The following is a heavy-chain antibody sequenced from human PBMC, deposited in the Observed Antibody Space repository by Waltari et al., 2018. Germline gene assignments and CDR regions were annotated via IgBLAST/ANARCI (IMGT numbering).Heavy chain of an antibody. J-gene: IGHJ4*02. CDR2: INHSGST. D-gene: IGHD2-15*01. CDR3: ARVVVVAANPFLDY. V-gene: IGHV4-34*01. CDR1: GGSFSGYY. Sequence: VQLQQWGAGLLKPSETLSLTCAVYGGSFSGYYWSWIRQPPGKGLEWIGEINHSGSTNYNPSLKSRVTISVDTSKNQFSLKLSSVTAADTAVYYCARVVVVAANPFLDYWGQGTLVTVSS.